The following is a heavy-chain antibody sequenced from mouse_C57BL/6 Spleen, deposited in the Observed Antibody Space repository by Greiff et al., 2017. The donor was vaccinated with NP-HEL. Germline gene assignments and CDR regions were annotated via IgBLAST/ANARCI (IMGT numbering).Heavy chain of an antibody. Sequence: QVQLQQPGAELVKPGASVKLSCKASGYTFTSYWMHWVKQRPGQGLEWIGMIHPNSGSTNYNEKFKSKATLTVDKSSSTAYMQLSSLTSEDSAVYYCAKFPLDYDTWFAYWGQGTLVTVSA. V-gene: IGHV1-64*01. D-gene: IGHD2-4*01. CDR1: GYTFTSYW. CDR3: AKFPLDYDTWFAY. CDR2: IHPNSGST. J-gene: IGHJ3*01.